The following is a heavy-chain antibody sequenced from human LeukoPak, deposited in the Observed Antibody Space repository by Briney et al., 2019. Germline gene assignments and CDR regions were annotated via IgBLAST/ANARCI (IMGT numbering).Heavy chain of an antibody. D-gene: IGHD4-23*01. CDR1: GGSISSYY. CDR3: ARGGSYGRNSYFDL. Sequence: SETLSLTCIVSGGSISSYYWSWIRQPPGKGLEWIGYIYYSGSTNYNPSLKSRVTISVDTSKNQFSLKLSSVTAADTAVYYCARGGSYGRNSYFDLWGRGTLVTVSS. V-gene: IGHV4-59*01. J-gene: IGHJ2*01. CDR2: IYYSGST.